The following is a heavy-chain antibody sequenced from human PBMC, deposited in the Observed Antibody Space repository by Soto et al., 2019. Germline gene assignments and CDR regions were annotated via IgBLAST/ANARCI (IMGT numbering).Heavy chain of an antibody. D-gene: IGHD3-3*01. CDR2: ISYDGSNK. J-gene: IGHJ6*02. V-gene: IGHV3-30-3*01. CDR1: GFTFSSYA. CDR3: ARDSDFWSGYYNYYYYGMDV. Sequence: GGSLRLSCAASGFTFSSYAMHCVRQAPGKGLEWVAVISYDGSNKYYADSVKGRFTISRDNSKNTLYLQMNSLRAEDTAVYYCARDSDFWSGYYNYYYYGMDVWGQGTTVTVSS.